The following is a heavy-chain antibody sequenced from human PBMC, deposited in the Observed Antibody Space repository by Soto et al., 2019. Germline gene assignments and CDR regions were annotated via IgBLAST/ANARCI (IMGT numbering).Heavy chain of an antibody. J-gene: IGHJ4*02. Sequence: GGSLRLSRAASGFTFSGYAMSWVRQAPGKGLEWVSGISGSGGSIYHADSVKGRFTISRDNSKNTLYLQMNSLRVEDTAVYYCARDLRVYCDYWGQGTLVTVSS. CDR3: ARDLRVYCDY. CDR1: GFTFSGYA. CDR2: ISGSGGSI. V-gene: IGHV3-23*01. D-gene: IGHD6-13*01.